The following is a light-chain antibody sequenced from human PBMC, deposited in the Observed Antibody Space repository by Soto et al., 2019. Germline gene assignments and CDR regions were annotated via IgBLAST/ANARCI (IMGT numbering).Light chain of an antibody. V-gene: IGLV1-47*02. CDR3: AAWDDSLSGWV. CDR1: SSNIGSNY. Sequence: QSVLTQPPSASGNPGQRVTISCSGSSSNIGSNYVYWYQQLPGTAPKLLIYSNNQRPSGVPDRFSGSKSGTSASLAISGLRSEYEADYYCAAWDDSLSGWVFGGGTKLTVL. CDR2: SNN. J-gene: IGLJ3*02.